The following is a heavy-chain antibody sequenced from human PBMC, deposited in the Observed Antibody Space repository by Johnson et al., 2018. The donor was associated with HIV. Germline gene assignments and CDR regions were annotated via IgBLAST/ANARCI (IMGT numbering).Heavy chain of an antibody. CDR2: INSKTDGGTT. V-gene: IGHV3-15*01. CDR1: GFTFSSYA. J-gene: IGHJ3*01. CDR3: TTGRPSSAAFDG. Sequence: VQLVESGGGVVQPGRSLRLSCAASGFTFSSYAMHWVRQAPGKGLEWVGRINSKTDGGTTDYDAPVKGRFTISRDDSKNKLYLQMNSLKTEDSAVYYCTTGRPSSAAFDGWGQGTMVTVSS.